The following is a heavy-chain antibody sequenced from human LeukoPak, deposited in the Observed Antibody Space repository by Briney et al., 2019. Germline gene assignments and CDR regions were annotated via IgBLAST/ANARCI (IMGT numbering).Heavy chain of an antibody. CDR1: GFTFSSYS. Sequence: PGGSLRLSCAASGFTFSSYSMNWVRQAPGKGLEWVSSISSSSSYIYYADSVKGRFTISRDNAKNSLYLQMNSLRAEDTAVYYCARGYSGNLFFDYWGQGTQVTVSS. V-gene: IGHV3-21*01. J-gene: IGHJ4*02. D-gene: IGHD1-26*01. CDR2: ISSSSSYI. CDR3: ARGYSGNLFFDY.